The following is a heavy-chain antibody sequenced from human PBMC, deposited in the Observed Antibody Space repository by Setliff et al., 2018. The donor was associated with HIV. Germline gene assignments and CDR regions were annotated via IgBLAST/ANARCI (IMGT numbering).Heavy chain of an antibody. Sequence: GESLKISCKGSGYSFPNYWIVWVRQIPGKGLEWMGSIFPGDSDTRYSPSFEDQVTISVDKSISTAYLQWRSLKTSDTAFYYCASLRGDYVGQYYYYMDIWGKGTTVTVSS. V-gene: IGHV5-51*01. CDR3: ASLRGDYVGQYYYYMDI. J-gene: IGHJ6*03. D-gene: IGHD4-17*01. CDR2: IFPGDSDT. CDR1: GYSFPNYW.